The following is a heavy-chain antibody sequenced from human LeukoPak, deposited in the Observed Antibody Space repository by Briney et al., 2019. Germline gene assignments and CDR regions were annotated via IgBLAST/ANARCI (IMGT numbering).Heavy chain of an antibody. CDR3: ASVMVGATSYYYYYYMDV. J-gene: IGHJ6*03. V-gene: IGHV4-39*01. D-gene: IGHD1-26*01. CDR2: IYYSGST. Sequence: SETPSLTCTVSGGSISSSSYYWGWIRQPPGKGLEWIGSIYYSGSTYYNPSLKSRVTISVDTSKNQFSLKLSSVTAADTAVYYCASVMVGATSYYYYYYMDVWGKGTTVTVSS. CDR1: GGSISSSSYY.